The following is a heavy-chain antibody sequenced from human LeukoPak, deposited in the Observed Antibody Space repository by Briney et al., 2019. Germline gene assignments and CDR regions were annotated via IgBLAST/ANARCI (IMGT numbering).Heavy chain of an antibody. D-gene: IGHD3-16*01. CDR3: ARAIEGGSSAYYSYVDV. V-gene: IGHV4-59*01. CDR2: IYYSGST. Sequence: SETLSLTCTVSGGSITSYYWSWIRQPPGRGLEWIGYIYYSGSTNYSPSLKSRVTISVDTSKNQFSLKLSSVTAADTAVYYCARAIEGGSSAYYSYVDVWGKGTTVTVSS. J-gene: IGHJ6*03. CDR1: GGSITSYY.